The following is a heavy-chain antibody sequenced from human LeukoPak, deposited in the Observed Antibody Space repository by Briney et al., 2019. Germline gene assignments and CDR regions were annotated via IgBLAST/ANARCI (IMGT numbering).Heavy chain of an antibody. CDR3: ATGRHTAVAMDV. J-gene: IGHJ6*03. CDR1: GYTLTELS. D-gene: IGHD6-19*01. CDR2: FDPEDGET. Sequence: APVKVSCKVSGYTLTELSMYWVRQAPGKGLEWMGGFDPEDGETIYAQKFQGRVTMAEDTSTDTAYMELSSLRSEDTAVYYCATGRHTAVAMDVWGKGTTVTVSS. V-gene: IGHV1-24*01.